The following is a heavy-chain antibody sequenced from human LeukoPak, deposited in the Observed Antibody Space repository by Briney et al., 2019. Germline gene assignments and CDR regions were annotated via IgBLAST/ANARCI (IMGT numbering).Heavy chain of an antibody. CDR2: ISYDGSNK. Sequence: SGGSLRLSCAASGFTFSSYAMHWVRQAPGKGLEWMAVISYDGSNKYYADSVKGRFTISRDNSKNTLYLQMNSLRAEDTAVYYCARVPGALYYYYMDVWGKGTTATVSS. D-gene: IGHD1-26*01. J-gene: IGHJ6*03. CDR1: GFTFSSYA. CDR3: ARVPGALYYYYMDV. V-gene: IGHV3-30*04.